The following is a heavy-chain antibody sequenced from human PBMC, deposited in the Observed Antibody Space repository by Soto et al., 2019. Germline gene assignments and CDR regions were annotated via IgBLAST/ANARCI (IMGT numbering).Heavy chain of an antibody. V-gene: IGHV1-69*13. CDR3: ATQGGDPADSFDY. CDR1: GGTFSSYA. Sequence: SVKVSCKASGGTFSSYAISWVRQAPGQGLEWMGGIIPIFGTANYAQKFQGRVTITADESTSTAYMELSSLRSEDTAVYYCATQGGDPADSFDYWGQGTLVTVSS. J-gene: IGHJ4*02. CDR2: IIPIFGTA. D-gene: IGHD3-16*01.